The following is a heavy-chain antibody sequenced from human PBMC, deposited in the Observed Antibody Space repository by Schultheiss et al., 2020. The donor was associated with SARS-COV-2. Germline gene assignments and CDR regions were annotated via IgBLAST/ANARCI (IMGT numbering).Heavy chain of an antibody. CDR1: GFTFDDYA. J-gene: IGHJ4*01. CDR3: AKNPRSGSCSWYTFDF. Sequence: GGSLRLSCVASGFTFDDYAIHWVRQAPGKGLEWVSVISWNSYSIGYADSVKGRFTISRDNAKNTLNLQMNSLRAEDTALYYCAKNPRSGSCSWYTFDFWSLGTLVTVA. V-gene: IGHV3-9*01. D-gene: IGHD6-13*01. CDR2: ISWNSYSI.